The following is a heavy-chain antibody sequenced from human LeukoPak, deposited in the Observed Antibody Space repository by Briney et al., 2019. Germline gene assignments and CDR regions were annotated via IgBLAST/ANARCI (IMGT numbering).Heavy chain of an antibody. Sequence: GGSLRLSCAASGFTVSSNYMSWVRQAPGKGLEWVSVIYSGGSTYYADSVKGRFTISRDNSKNTLYLQMNSLRAEDTAVYYCARDRHSYSSSSVYAFDIWGQGTMVTVSS. CDR1: GFTVSSNY. V-gene: IGHV3-53*01. CDR2: IYSGGST. J-gene: IGHJ3*02. CDR3: ARDRHSYSSSSVYAFDI. D-gene: IGHD6-6*01.